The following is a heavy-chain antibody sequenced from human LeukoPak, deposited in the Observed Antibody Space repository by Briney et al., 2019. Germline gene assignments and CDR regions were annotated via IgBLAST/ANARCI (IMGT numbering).Heavy chain of an antibody. CDR2: INAGNGNT. CDR3: ARAYCSGGSCYPGTFYFDY. D-gene: IGHD2-15*01. Sequence: GASVKVSCKASGYTFTSYAMHWVRQAPGQRLEWMGWINAGNGNTKYSQKFQGRVTITRDTSASTAYMELSSLRSEDTAVYYCARAYCSGGSCYPGTFYFDYWGQGTLVTVSS. J-gene: IGHJ4*02. CDR1: GYTFTSYA. V-gene: IGHV1-3*01.